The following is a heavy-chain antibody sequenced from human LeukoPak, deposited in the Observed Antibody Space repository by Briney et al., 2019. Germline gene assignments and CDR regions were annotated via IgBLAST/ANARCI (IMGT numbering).Heavy chain of an antibody. CDR2: IRSKANSYAT. CDR1: GFTFSGSA. D-gene: IGHD2-2*01. Sequence: GESLKLSCAASGFTFSGSAMHWVRRASGKGLEWVGRIRSKANSYATAYAASVKGRFTISRDDSKNTAYLQMNSLKTEDTAVYYCTSSPSLGYCSSTSCYSYYCMDVWGKGTTVTVSS. CDR3: TSSPSLGYCSSTSCYSYYCMDV. V-gene: IGHV3-73*01. J-gene: IGHJ6*03.